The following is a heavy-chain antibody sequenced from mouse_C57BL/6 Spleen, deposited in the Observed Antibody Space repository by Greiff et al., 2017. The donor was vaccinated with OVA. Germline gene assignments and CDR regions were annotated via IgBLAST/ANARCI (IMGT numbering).Heavy chain of an antibody. CDR1: GYTFTSYG. CDR3: ARESSGYAMDY. J-gene: IGHJ4*01. D-gene: IGHD3-2*02. Sequence: VKLQESGAELARPGASVKLSCKASGYTFTSYGISWVKQRTGQGLEWIGELYPRSGNTYYNDKFKGKATLTADKSSSTAYMELRSLTSEDSAVYFCARESSGYAMDYWGQGTSVTVSS. CDR2: LYPRSGNT. V-gene: IGHV1-81*01.